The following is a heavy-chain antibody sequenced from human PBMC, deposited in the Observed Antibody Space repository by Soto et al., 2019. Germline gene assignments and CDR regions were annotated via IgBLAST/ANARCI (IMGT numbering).Heavy chain of an antibody. J-gene: IGHJ2*01. CDR1: GFTFSSYA. CDR2: FSAGSVTT. V-gene: IGHV3-23*01. Sequence: EVQLLESGGGLVQPGGSLRLSCAASGFTFSSYAMSWVRQAPGKGLEWVSTFSAGSVTTYYADSVKGRFTISRDNYKNTLYLQLNSLRIEDTAVYYCAKVVPTRYFDLWGRGTLVTVSS. CDR3: AKVVPTRYFDL. D-gene: IGHD2-15*01.